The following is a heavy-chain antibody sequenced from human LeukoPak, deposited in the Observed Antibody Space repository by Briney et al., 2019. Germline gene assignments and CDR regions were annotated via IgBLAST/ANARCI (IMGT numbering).Heavy chain of an antibody. J-gene: IGHJ4*02. V-gene: IGHV4-59*08. CDR2: IYYSGST. CDR1: GGSISSYY. CDR3: ARLVVATIGDYFDY. D-gene: IGHD5-12*01. Sequence: SETLSLTCTVSGGSISSYYWSWIRQPPGKGLEWIGYIYYSGSTNYNPSLKSRVTISVDTSKNQFSLKLSSVTAADTAVYYCARLVVATIGDYFDYWGQGTLVTVSS.